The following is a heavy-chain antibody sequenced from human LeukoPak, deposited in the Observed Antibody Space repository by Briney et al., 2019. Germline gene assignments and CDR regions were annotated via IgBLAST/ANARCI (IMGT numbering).Heavy chain of an antibody. CDR1: GGTFSSYA. Sequence: APVKVSCKASGGTFSSYAISWVRQAPGQGLEWMGGIIPIFGTANYAQKFQGRVTITADKSTSTAYMELSSLRSEDTAVYYCARVPRLGYYYDSSGYHLPFDYWGQGTLVTVSS. CDR2: IIPIFGTA. J-gene: IGHJ4*02. D-gene: IGHD3-22*01. V-gene: IGHV1-69*06. CDR3: ARVPRLGYYYDSSGYHLPFDY.